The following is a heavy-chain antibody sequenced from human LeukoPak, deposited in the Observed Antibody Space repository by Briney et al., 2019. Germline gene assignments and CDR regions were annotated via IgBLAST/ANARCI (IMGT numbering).Heavy chain of an antibody. D-gene: IGHD6-13*01. CDR3: ARGWYPDY. V-gene: IGHV4-61*02. J-gene: IGHJ4*02. Sequence: SETLSLTCTVSGDSISSGDYYWSWIRQPAGKGLEWIGRISSSGSTNYNPSLKSRVTISVDTSKNQFSLKLSSVTAADTAVYYCARGWYPDYWGQGTLVTVSS. CDR1: GDSISSGDYY. CDR2: ISSSGST.